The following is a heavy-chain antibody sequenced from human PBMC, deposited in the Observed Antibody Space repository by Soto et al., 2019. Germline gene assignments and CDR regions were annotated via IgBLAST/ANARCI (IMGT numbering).Heavy chain of an antibody. D-gene: IGHD2-2*01. CDR3: AKSLSTAVNYGLDV. CDR2: ISDYGDST. Sequence: EVQLLESGGGLVQPGGSLRLSCGASGFTFSDNAMTWVRQAPGKGLEWVSSISDYGDSTYYADSVKGRFTISRDNSKNTLFLQMSSLGAEDTAVYYCAKSLSTAVNYGLDVWGQGTSVTVSS. CDR1: GFTFSDNA. V-gene: IGHV3-23*01. J-gene: IGHJ6*02.